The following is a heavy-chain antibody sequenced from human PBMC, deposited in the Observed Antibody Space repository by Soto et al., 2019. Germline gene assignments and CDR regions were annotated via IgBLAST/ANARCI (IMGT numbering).Heavy chain of an antibody. CDR2: ISAYNGNT. CDR1: GYTFTSYG. CDR3: ARLPYYDFWSGYFKENYYYYYMDV. J-gene: IGHJ6*03. Sequence: ASVKVSCKASGYTFTSYGISWVRQAPGQGLEWMGWISAYNGNTNYAQKLQGRVTMTTDTSTSTAYMELRSLRSDDTAVYYCARLPYYDFWSGYFKENYYYYYMDVWGKGTTVTVSS. V-gene: IGHV1-18*01. D-gene: IGHD3-3*01.